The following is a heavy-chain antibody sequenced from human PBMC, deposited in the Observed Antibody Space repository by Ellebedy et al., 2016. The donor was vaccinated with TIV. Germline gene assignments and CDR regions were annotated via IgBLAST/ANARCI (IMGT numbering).Heavy chain of an antibody. V-gene: IGHV5-51*01. Sequence: GESLKISXKGSGYSFTSYWIGWVRQMPGKGLEWMGIIYPGDSDTRYSPSFQGQVTISADKSISTAYLQWSSLKASDTAMYYCVRGKHYDILTPGGMDVWGQGTTVTVSS. J-gene: IGHJ6*02. CDR1: GYSFTSYW. CDR3: VRGKHYDILTPGGMDV. D-gene: IGHD3-9*01. CDR2: IYPGDSDT.